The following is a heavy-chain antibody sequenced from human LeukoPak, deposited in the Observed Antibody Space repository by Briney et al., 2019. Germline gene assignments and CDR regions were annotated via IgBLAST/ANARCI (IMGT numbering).Heavy chain of an antibody. CDR1: GGSTSSYY. Sequence: PSETLSLTCTVSGGSTSSYYWSWIRQPPGKGLEWIGYIYYSGSTNYNPSLKSRVTITADTSKNQFSLKLRSVTAADTAVYFWARMVRQQLFNWGQGTLVTVSS. CDR3: ARMVRQQLFN. D-gene: IGHD6-13*01. CDR2: IYYSGST. V-gene: IGHV4-59*08. J-gene: IGHJ4*02.